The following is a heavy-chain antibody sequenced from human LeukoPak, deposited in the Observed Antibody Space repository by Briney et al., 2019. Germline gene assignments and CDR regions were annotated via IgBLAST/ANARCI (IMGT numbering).Heavy chain of an antibody. Sequence: GGSLRLSCAASGFTFSGFGMHWVRQAPGKGLEWVAVIWYDGSNKYYADSVKGRFTISRDNPKNTLYVQMNSLRAEDTAVYYCARGYSSGLHFDYWGQGTLVTVSS. CDR2: IWYDGSNK. CDR3: ARGYSSGLHFDY. CDR1: GFTFSGFG. J-gene: IGHJ4*02. D-gene: IGHD6-19*01. V-gene: IGHV3-33*01.